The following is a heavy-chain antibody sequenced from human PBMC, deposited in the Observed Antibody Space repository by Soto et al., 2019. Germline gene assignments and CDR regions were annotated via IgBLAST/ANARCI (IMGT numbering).Heavy chain of an antibody. J-gene: IGHJ6*03. D-gene: IGHD1-7*01. V-gene: IGHV6-1*01. CDR3: ARVNYDSNSPLGAYYYMDV. Sequence: SQTLSLTCAISGDSVSSNSAAWNWIRQSPSRGLEWLGRTYYRSRWYTDYAVSVKSRITINPDTSKNQLSLQLNFVTPEETAVYYCARVNYDSNSPLGAYYYMDVWGKGTTVTVSS. CDR2: TYYRSRWYT. CDR1: GDSVSSNSAA.